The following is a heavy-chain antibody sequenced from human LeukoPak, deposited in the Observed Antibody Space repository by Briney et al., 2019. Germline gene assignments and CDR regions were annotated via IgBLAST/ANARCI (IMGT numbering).Heavy chain of an antibody. CDR3: ASPDYYDSSGYSYFQH. Sequence: PETLSLTCTVSGGSISSYYWSWIRQPPGKGLEWIGYIYYSGSTNYNPSLKSRVTISVDTSKNQFSLKLSSVTAADTAVYYCASPDYYDSSGYSYFQHWGQGTLVTVSS. CDR2: IYYSGST. J-gene: IGHJ1*01. CDR1: GGSISSYY. V-gene: IGHV4-59*01. D-gene: IGHD3-22*01.